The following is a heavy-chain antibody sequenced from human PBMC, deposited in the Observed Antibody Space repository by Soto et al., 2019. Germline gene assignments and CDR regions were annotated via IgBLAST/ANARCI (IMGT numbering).Heavy chain of an antibody. D-gene: IGHD5-12*01. V-gene: IGHV4-34*01. CDR3: ARAGVATIYPGNNWFDP. CDR2: INHSGST. CDR1: GGSFSGYY. Sequence: PSETLSLTCAVYGGSFSGYYWSWIRQPPGKGLEWIGEINHSGSTYYNPSLKSRVTISVDTSKNQFSLNLSSVTAADTAMYYCARAGVATIYPGNNWFDPWGQGTLVTVSS. J-gene: IGHJ5*02.